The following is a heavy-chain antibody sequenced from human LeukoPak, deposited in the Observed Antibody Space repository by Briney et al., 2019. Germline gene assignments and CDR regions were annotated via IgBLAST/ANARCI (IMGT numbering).Heavy chain of an antibody. CDR2: MNPNSGNT. Sequence: ASVKVSCKASGYTFTSYDINWVRQATGQGLEWMGWMNPNSGNTGYAQKFQGRVTMTRNTSVSTAYMELSSLRSEDTAVYYCARVRQYPLSYYYGMDVWGQGTTVTVSS. J-gene: IGHJ6*02. D-gene: IGHD2-2*01. V-gene: IGHV1-8*01. CDR3: ARVRQYPLSYYYGMDV. CDR1: GYTFTSYD.